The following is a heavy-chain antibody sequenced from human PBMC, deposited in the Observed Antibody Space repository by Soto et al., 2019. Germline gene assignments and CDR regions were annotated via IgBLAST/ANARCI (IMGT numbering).Heavy chain of an antibody. D-gene: IGHD3-3*01. CDR1: GGTFGNSA. CDR2: IVPMFGTA. Sequence: QVQLVPSGAEVKKPGSSVNVSCKTSGGTFGNSAVTWVRQAPGQGLEWLGGIVPMFGTANYAQKFQGRVTITADESTITAYMELNSLKTDDTAVYYCARDGDPQSAFWSGPWGGGRFDPWGQGTLVTVSS. CDR3: ARDGDPQSAFWSGPWGGGRFDP. V-gene: IGHV1-69*12. J-gene: IGHJ5*02.